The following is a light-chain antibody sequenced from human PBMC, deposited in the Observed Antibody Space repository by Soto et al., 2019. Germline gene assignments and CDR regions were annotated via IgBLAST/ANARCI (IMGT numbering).Light chain of an antibody. J-gene: IGLJ1*01. Sequence: QSVLTQPASVSGSPGQSITISCTGTSSDVGGYNYVSWYQQHPGKAPKLMIYDVSNRPSGVSNRFSGSKSGNTASLPISGLQAEDEADYYCSSYTSSSTLLYVFGTWTKLTVL. CDR2: DVS. CDR3: SSYTSSSTLLYV. CDR1: SSDVGGYNY. V-gene: IGLV2-14*01.